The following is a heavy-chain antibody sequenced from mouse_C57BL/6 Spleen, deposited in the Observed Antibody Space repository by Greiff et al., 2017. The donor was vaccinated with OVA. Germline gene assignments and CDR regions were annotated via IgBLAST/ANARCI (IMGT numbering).Heavy chain of an antibody. CDR3: ARTYDYDGRFAY. CDR1: GFTFSDYG. Sequence: EVKLVESGGGLVKPGGSLKLSCAASGFTFSDYGMHWVRQAPEKGLEWVAYISSGSSTIYYADTVKGRFTISRDNAKNTLFLQMTSLRSEDTAMYYCARTYDYDGRFAYWGKGTLVTVSA. J-gene: IGHJ3*01. D-gene: IGHD2-4*01. CDR2: ISSGSSTI. V-gene: IGHV5-17*01.